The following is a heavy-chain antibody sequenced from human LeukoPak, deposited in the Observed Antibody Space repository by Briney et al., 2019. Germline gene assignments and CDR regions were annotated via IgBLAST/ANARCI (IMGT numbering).Heavy chain of an antibody. Sequence: GGSLRLSCVASGFIFSDYRMNWVRQAPGKGLEWVSYIDVVGNTMYYADSVKGRFTISRDNAKNSLFLQMHSLRAEDTAVYYCARDRRYSSAWSFDYWGQGTLVTVSS. CDR1: GFIFSDYR. V-gene: IGHV3-48*04. D-gene: IGHD6-19*01. J-gene: IGHJ4*02. CDR3: ARDRRYSSAWSFDY. CDR2: IDVVGNTM.